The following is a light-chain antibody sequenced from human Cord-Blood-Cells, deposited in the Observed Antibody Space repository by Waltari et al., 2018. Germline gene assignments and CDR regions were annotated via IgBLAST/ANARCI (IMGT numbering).Light chain of an antibody. Sequence: EIVLTQSPGTLSLSPGERATLSCRASQSVSSSYLAWYQQKPGQAPGLLIYGASSRATGIPDRFSGSESGTDFTLTSSRLEPEDFAVYYCQQYGSSPGTFDEGTKVEIK. CDR3: QQYGSSPGT. J-gene: IGKJ1*01. CDR2: GAS. CDR1: QSVSSSY. V-gene: IGKV3-20*01.